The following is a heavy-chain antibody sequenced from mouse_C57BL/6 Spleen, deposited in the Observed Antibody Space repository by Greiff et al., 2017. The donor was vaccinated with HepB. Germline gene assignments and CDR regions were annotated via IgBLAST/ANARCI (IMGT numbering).Heavy chain of an antibody. V-gene: IGHV5-4*03. J-gene: IGHJ4*01. CDR1: GFTFSSYA. Sequence: EVMLVESGGGLVKPGGSLKLSCAASGFTFSSYAMSWVRQTPEKRLEWVATISDGGSYTYYPDNVKGRFTISRDNAKNNLYLQMSHLKSEDTAMYYCARGHYYGSSSFLYYAMDYWGQGTSVTVSS. D-gene: IGHD1-1*01. CDR2: ISDGGSYT. CDR3: ARGHYYGSSSFLYYAMDY.